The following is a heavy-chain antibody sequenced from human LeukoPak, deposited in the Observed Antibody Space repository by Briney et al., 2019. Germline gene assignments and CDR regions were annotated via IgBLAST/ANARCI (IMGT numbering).Heavy chain of an antibody. Sequence: GGSLRLSCAASGFSFSTQRMHWVSQAPGKGPVWVSYINIDERITGYADSVKGRFTISRDNAKNTLYLQMNSLRVEDTAIYYCFREGGDWGQGTLVTVSS. D-gene: IGHD3-10*01. CDR1: GFSFSTQR. CDR3: FREGGD. V-gene: IGHV3-74*01. J-gene: IGHJ4*02. CDR2: INIDERIT.